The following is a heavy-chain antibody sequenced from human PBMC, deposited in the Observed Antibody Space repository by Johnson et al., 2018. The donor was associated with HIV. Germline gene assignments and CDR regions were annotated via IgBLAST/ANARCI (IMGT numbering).Heavy chain of an antibody. Sequence: QMQLVESGGDWVQRGGSLRLSCAASGFTFSNYGMAWVRQAPGKGLEWVAVISFAGMKKHYADSVRGRFTISRDNSKNTLYLQMNSLRAEDTAVYYCAKNGGVGGGSSNGAFDIWGQGTMVTVSS. CDR1: GFTFSNYG. V-gene: IGHV3-30*18. CDR2: ISFAGMKK. D-gene: IGHD2-15*01. J-gene: IGHJ3*02. CDR3: AKNGGVGGGSSNGAFDI.